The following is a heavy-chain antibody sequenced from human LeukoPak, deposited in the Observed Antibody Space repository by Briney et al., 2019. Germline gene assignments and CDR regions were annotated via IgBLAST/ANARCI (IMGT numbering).Heavy chain of an antibody. CDR3: VRGVGVSRFNYFDP. D-gene: IGHD6-13*01. Sequence: GGSLRLSCAASGFTFSSFGMHWVRQAPGKGLEWVTVIWYDASNKYYADSVKGRFTISRDNSKNTLFLQMNSLRDDDTAVYYCVRGVGVSRFNYFDPWGQGTLVIVSS. CDR2: IWYDASNK. J-gene: IGHJ5*02. V-gene: IGHV3-33*01. CDR1: GFTFSSFG.